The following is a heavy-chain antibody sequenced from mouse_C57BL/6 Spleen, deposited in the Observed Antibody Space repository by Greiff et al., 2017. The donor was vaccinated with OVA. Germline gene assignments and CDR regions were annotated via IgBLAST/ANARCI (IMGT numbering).Heavy chain of an antibody. Sequence: QVHVKQPGAELVKPGASVKLSCKASGYTFTSYWMHWVKQRPGRGLEWIGRIDPNSGGTKYNEKFKSKATLTVDKPSSTAYMQLSSLTSEDSAVYSGARSGYDYDESAYYYAMDYWGQGTSVTVSS. CDR1: GYTFTSYW. D-gene: IGHD2-4*01. CDR3: ARSGYDYDESAYYYAMDY. CDR2: IDPNSGGT. J-gene: IGHJ4*01. V-gene: IGHV1-72*01.